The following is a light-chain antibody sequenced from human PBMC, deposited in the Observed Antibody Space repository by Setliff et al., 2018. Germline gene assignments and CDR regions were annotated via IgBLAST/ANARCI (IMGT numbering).Light chain of an antibody. CDR3: SSYAGSSTVV. CDR2: DVS. V-gene: IGLV2-23*02. CDR1: SSDVGSYDF. Sequence: QSALTQPASVSGSPGRSITISCSGTSSDVGSYDFVSWYQQYPGKAPKLIIYDVSSRPSGVSNRFSGSKAGNTASLTISGLQAEDEADYYCSSYAGSSTVVFGGGTKVTVL. J-gene: IGLJ2*01.